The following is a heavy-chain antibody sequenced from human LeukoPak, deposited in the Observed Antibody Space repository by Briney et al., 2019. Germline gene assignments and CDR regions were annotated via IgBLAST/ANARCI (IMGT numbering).Heavy chain of an antibody. J-gene: IGHJ6*03. CDR1: GYTFTSYD. D-gene: IGHD3-10*01. V-gene: IGHV1-8*01. CDR3: ARGVRVKLHAQYYYYYMDV. Sequence: ASVKVSCKASGYTFTSYDINWVRQATGQGLEWMGWMNPNSGNTGYAQKFQGRVTMTRNTSISTAYMELSSLRSEDTAVYYCARGVRVKLHAQYYYYYMDVWGKGTTVTVSS. CDR2: MNPNSGNT.